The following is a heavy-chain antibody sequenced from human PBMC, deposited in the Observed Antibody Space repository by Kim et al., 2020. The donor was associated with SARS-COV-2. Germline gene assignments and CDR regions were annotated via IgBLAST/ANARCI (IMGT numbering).Heavy chain of an antibody. Sequence: GGSLRLSCAASGFTFSGSSMHWVRQASGKGLEWIGRIKPKANNYATTYGASVRGRFTISRDDSKNTAFLQMNSLNTDDTAVYYCSRYSASDSEGALDVWGLGTTVTVSS. CDR2: IKPKANNYAT. D-gene: IGHD2-21*01. CDR1: GFTFSGSS. CDR3: SRYSASDSEGALDV. J-gene: IGHJ6*02. V-gene: IGHV3-73*01.